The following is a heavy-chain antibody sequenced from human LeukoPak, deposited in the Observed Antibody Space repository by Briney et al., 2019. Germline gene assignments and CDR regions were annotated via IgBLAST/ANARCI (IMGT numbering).Heavy chain of an antibody. D-gene: IGHD6-13*01. J-gene: IGHJ4*02. V-gene: IGHV1-69*04. Sequence: ASVKVSCKASGGTFSSYAISWVRQAPGQGLEWMGRIIPILGIANYAQKFQGRVTITADKSTSTTYMELSSLRSEDTAVYYCARSIAAAGAIFDYWGQGTLVTVSS. CDR1: GGTFSSYA. CDR2: IIPILGIA. CDR3: ARSIAAAGAIFDY.